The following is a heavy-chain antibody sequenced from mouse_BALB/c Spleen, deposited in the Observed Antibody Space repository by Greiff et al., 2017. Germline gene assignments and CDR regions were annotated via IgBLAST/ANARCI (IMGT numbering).Heavy chain of an antibody. Sequence: EVKLVESGGDLVKPGGSLKLSCAASGFTFSSYGMSWVRQTPDKRLEWVATISSGGSYTYYPDSVKGRFTISRDNAKNTLYLQMSSLKSEDTAMYYCARQGDGYFAWFAYWGQGTLVTVSA. J-gene: IGHJ3*01. CDR3: ARQGDGYFAWFAY. CDR1: GFTFSSYG. CDR2: ISSGGSYT. D-gene: IGHD2-3*01. V-gene: IGHV5-6*01.